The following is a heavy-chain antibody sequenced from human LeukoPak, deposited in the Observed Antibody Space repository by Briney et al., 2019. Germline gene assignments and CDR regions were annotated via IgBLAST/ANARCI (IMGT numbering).Heavy chain of an antibody. D-gene: IGHD3-22*01. Sequence: GGSLRLSCAASGFTFSSYGMHWVRQAPGKGLEWVAVISYDGSNKYYADSVKGRFTISRDNSKNTLYLQMNSLGAEDTAVYYCAKDFYDSSGSDFDYWGQGTLVTVSS. CDR2: ISYDGSNK. CDR1: GFTFSSYG. J-gene: IGHJ4*02. V-gene: IGHV3-30*18. CDR3: AKDFYDSSGSDFDY.